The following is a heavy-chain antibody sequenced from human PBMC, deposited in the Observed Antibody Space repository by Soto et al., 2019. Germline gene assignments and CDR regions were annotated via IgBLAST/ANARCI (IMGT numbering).Heavy chain of an antibody. Sequence: ASVKVSCKASGYTFTGYYMHWVRQAPGQGLEWMGWINPNSGGTNYAQKFQGRVTMTRDTSISTAYMELSRLRSDDTAVYYCARGSSGWPADFDYWGQGTLVTVSS. V-gene: IGHV1-2*02. CDR2: INPNSGGT. J-gene: IGHJ4*02. CDR1: GYTFTGYY. CDR3: ARGSSGWPADFDY. D-gene: IGHD6-19*01.